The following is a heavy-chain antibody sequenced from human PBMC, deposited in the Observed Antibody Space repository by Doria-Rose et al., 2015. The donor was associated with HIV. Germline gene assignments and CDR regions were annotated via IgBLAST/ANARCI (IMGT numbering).Heavy chain of an antibody. CDR3: TTDRFFPS. Sequence: VKPGGSLRLSCAASGFTFSNAWMNWVRQAPGKGLEWVGRIKSKPDGGTTEYAAPVKGRFSISRDDSKSTLSLQMNILKTEDTAVYYCTTDRFFPSWGQGTMVTVSS. CDR2: IKSKPDGGTT. D-gene: IGHD3-16*01. CDR1: GFTFSNAW. J-gene: IGHJ3*01. V-gene: IGHV3-15*07.